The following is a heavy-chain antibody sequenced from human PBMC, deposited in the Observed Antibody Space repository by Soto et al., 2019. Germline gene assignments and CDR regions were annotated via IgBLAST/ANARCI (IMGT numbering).Heavy chain of an antibody. J-gene: IGHJ6*02. CDR1: GFTFSSYS. CDR3: ARVSNYDYVWGSYALGYGMDV. D-gene: IGHD3-16*01. Sequence: EVQLVESGGGLVKPGGSLRLSCAASGFTFSSYSMNWVRQAPGKGLEWVSAISSSSSYIYYADSVKGRFTISRDNSKNSLNLQMNSLSAEDTAVYYCARVSNYDYVWGSYALGYGMDVWGQGTTVTVSS. CDR2: ISSSSSYI. V-gene: IGHV3-21*01.